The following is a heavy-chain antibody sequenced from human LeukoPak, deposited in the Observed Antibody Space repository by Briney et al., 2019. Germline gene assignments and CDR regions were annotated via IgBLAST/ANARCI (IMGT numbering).Heavy chain of an antibody. CDR2: INPNNGGT. D-gene: IGHD2/OR15-2a*01. Sequence: VASVKVSCKASGYTFTGYYLHWVRQAPGLGFEWMGWINPNNGGTNYAQKFQGRVTMTRDTSINTAYMELSSLRSDDTAVYYCARCKTGDWFDPWGRGTLVTVSS. CDR1: GYTFTGYY. CDR3: ARCKTGDWFDP. J-gene: IGHJ5*02. V-gene: IGHV1-2*02.